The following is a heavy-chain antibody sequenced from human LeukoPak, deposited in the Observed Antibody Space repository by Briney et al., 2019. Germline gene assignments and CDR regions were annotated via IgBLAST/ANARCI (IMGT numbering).Heavy chain of an antibody. CDR1: GFTVSSNY. CDR3: ARYDGGSGPFDY. CDR2: LYHDGGT. J-gene: IGHJ4*02. D-gene: IGHD3-10*01. Sequence: PGGSLSLSCAASGFTVSSNYMSWVRQAPGKGLEYVSVLYHDGGTYSADSVKGRFTISRDNSKNTLYLQMNSLRAEDTAVYYCARYDGGSGPFDYWGQGTLVTVSS. V-gene: IGHV3-53*01.